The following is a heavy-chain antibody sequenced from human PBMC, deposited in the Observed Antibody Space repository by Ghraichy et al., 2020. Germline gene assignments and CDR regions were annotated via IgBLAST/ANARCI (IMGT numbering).Heavy chain of an antibody. V-gene: IGHV3-21*01. CDR3: ARDRYSYGSGDWFDP. CDR2: ISSSSSYI. D-gene: IGHD5-18*01. CDR1: GFTFSSYS. Sequence: GGSLRLSCAASGFTFSSYSMNWVRQAPGKGLEWVSSISSSSSYIYYADSVKGRFTISRDNAKNSLYLQMNSLRAEDTAVYYCARDRYSYGSGDWFDPWGQGTLVTVSS. J-gene: IGHJ5*02.